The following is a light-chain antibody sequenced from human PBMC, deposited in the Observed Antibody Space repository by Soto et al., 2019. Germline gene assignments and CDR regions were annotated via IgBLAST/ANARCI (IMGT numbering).Light chain of an antibody. Sequence: QPVLTQSPSASASLGASVKLTCTLSSGHSSYAIAWHQQQPEKGPRYLMKLVSDGSHTKGGGIPDRFSGSSSGAERYLTISSLKSEDEADYYCQTWGTGIQVFGGGTQLTVL. CDR1: SGHSSYA. CDR3: QTWGTGIQV. CDR2: LVSDGSH. J-gene: IGLJ2*01. V-gene: IGLV4-69*01.